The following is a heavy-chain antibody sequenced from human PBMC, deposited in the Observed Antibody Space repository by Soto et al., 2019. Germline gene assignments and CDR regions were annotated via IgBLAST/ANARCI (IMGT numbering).Heavy chain of an antibody. J-gene: IGHJ6*03. D-gene: IGHD3-10*01. CDR3: ARVSGSYYMNYYYYMDV. Sequence: QVQLQESGPGLVKPSQTLSLTCTVSGGSISSGGYYWSWIRQHPGKGLEWIGYIYYSGSTYYNPSLKSRVTISVDTSKNQFSLKLSSVTPADTAVYYCARVSGSYYMNYYYYMDVWGKGTTVTVSS. V-gene: IGHV4-31*03. CDR2: IYYSGST. CDR1: GGSISSGGYY.